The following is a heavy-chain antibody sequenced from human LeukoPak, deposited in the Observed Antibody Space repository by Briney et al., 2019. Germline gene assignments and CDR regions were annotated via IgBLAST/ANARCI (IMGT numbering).Heavy chain of an antibody. Sequence: PSETLSLTCTLSGGSLSSHYWTWSRQPPGKGLEWIGYIYNTGTTNHNPSLKSRVTISLDTSKNQFSLKLTYVTAADTAVYFCARDDYGVFDAFDVWGQGTVVTVSS. CDR1: GGSLSSHY. J-gene: IGHJ3*01. CDR3: ARDDYGVFDAFDV. D-gene: IGHD3-16*01. V-gene: IGHV4-59*08. CDR2: IYNTGTT.